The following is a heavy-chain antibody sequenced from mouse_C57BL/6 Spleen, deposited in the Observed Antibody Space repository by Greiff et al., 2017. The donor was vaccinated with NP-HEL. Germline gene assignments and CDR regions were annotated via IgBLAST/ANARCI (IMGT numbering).Heavy chain of an antibody. CDR1: GYSFTSYY. Sequence: VQLKESGPELVKPGASVKISCKASGYSFTSYYIHWVKQRPGQGLEWIGWIYPGSGNTKYNEKFKGKATLTADTSSSTAYMQLSSLTSEDSAVYYCAPLITTVADYWGQGTTLTVSS. V-gene: IGHV1-66*01. CDR2: IYPGSGNT. D-gene: IGHD1-1*01. J-gene: IGHJ2*01. CDR3: APLITTVADY.